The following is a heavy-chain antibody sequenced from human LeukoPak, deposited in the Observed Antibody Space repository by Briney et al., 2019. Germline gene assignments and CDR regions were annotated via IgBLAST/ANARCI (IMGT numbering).Heavy chain of an antibody. J-gene: IGHJ4*02. CDR2: INPNSGGT. Sequence: ASVKVSCKASGYTFAGYYVHWVRQAPGQGLEWMGWINPNSGGTSYAQNFQGRVTLTRDTSISTAYMELSRLRSDDTAVYYCARDPPDYGDPLDHWGQGTLVTVSS. CDR1: GYTFAGYY. V-gene: IGHV1-2*02. CDR3: ARDPPDYGDPLDH. D-gene: IGHD4-17*01.